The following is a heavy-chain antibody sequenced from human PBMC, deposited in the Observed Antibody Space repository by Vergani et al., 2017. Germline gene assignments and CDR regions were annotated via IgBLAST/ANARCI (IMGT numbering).Heavy chain of an antibody. Sequence: EVQLVESGGGFVQPGGSLRLSCAASGFTFSSYWMHWVRQAPGKGLVWVSRINSDGSSTSYADSVKGRFTISRDNAKNTLYLQMNSLRAEDTAVYYCARAARAATQKGWFDPWGQGTLVTVSS. CDR2: INSDGSST. D-gene: IGHD6-13*01. J-gene: IGHJ5*02. CDR1: GFTFSSYW. V-gene: IGHV3-74*01. CDR3: ARAARAATQKGWFDP.